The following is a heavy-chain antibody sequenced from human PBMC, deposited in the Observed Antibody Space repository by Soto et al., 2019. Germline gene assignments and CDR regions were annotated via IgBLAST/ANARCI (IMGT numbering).Heavy chain of an antibody. V-gene: IGHV1-69*02. CDR2: IIPSLGIA. CDR1: GGTFSSYT. Sequence: QVQLVQSGAEVKKPGSSVKVSCKASGGTFSSYTISWVRQAPGQGLEWMGRIIPSLGIANYAQKFQGRVTITADKATSTGYMELSSLRSEDTAVYYCARATAVAGMRRFDYWGQGTLVTVSS. J-gene: IGHJ4*02. CDR3: ARATAVAGMRRFDY. D-gene: IGHD6-19*01.